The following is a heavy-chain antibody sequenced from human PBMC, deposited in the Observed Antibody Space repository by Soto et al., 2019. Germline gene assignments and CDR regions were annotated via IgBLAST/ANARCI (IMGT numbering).Heavy chain of an antibody. CDR2: IYYSGST. CDR1: GGSVSSGSYY. CDR3: ARRRSTTGWFDP. Sequence: ASETLSLTCTVSGGSVSSGSYYWSWIRQPPGKGLEWIGNIYYSGSTYYNPSLKSRVTMSVDTSQNQFSLKLSSVTAADTAVYYCARRRSTTGWFDPWGQGTLVTVSS. V-gene: IGHV4-39*01. D-gene: IGHD6-25*01. J-gene: IGHJ5*02.